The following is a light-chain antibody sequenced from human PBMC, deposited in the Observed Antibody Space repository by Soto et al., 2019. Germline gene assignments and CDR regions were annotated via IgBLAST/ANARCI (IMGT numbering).Light chain of an antibody. CDR2: GAS. Sequence: DIVMTQSPATLSVSPGERATLSCRASQSVSSNLAWYQQKPGQAHRLLIYGASTRTNGIPARFSGSGSGTDFTHTISSLQSEDIALYYCEKYNNWPITFGQGTRLAIK. CDR3: EKYNNWPIT. J-gene: IGKJ5*01. CDR1: QSVSSN. V-gene: IGKV3-15*01.